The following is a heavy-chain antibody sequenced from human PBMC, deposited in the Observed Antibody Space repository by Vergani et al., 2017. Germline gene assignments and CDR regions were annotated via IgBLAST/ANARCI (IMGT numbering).Heavy chain of an antibody. V-gene: IGHV7-4-1*02. CDR2: INTKTGNP. Sequence: QVQLVQSGAEVKKPGSSVKVSCKASGGTFSSYAMNWVRQAPGQGLEWMGWINTKTGNPTYAQGFTGRFVFSLDTSVSTAYLQISSLKAEDTAVYYCARVAWSSGSQLGFDYWGQGTLVTVSS. D-gene: IGHD6-19*01. J-gene: IGHJ4*02. CDR1: GGTFSSYA. CDR3: ARVAWSSGSQLGFDY.